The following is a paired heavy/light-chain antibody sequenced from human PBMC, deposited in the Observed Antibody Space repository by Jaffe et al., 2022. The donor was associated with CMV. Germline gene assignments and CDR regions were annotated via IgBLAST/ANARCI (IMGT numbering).Heavy chain of an antibody. V-gene: IGHV4-39*01. J-gene: IGHJ3*02. CDR1: GGSISSSSYY. D-gene: IGHD3-22*01. Sequence: QLQLQESGPGLVKPSETLSLTCTVSGGSISSSSYYWGWIRQPPGKGLEWIGSIYYSGSTYYNPSLKSRVTISVDTSKNQFSLKLSSVTAADTAVYYCAVEYYYDSSGYHGAFDIWGQGTMVTVSS. CDR3: AVEYYYDSSGYHGAFDI. CDR2: IYYSGST.
Light chain of an antibody. J-gene: IGLJ1*01. CDR3: AAWDDSLSGSAYV. Sequence: QSVLTQPPSASGTPGQRVTISCSGSSSNIGSNYVYWYQQLPGTAPKLLIYRNNQRPSGVPDRFSGSKSGTSASLAISGLRSEDEADYYCAAWDDSLSGSAYVFGTGTKVTVL. CDR1: SSNIGSNY. CDR2: RNN. V-gene: IGLV1-47*01.